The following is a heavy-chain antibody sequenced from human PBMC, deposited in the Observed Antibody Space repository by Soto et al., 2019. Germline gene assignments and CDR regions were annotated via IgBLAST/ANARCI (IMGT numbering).Heavy chain of an antibody. Sequence: QVQLVESGGGVVQPGRSLRLSCAASGFTFSSYGMHWVRQAPGKGLEWVAVIRYDGSNENYADSMKGRFTISRDNSKNTLYLQMNSLRAEDTALYYCARDRRGSGWYDYFDYWGQGTLVTVSS. CDR1: GFTFSSYG. V-gene: IGHV3-33*01. D-gene: IGHD6-19*01. CDR3: ARDRRGSGWYDYFDY. CDR2: IRYDGSNE. J-gene: IGHJ4*02.